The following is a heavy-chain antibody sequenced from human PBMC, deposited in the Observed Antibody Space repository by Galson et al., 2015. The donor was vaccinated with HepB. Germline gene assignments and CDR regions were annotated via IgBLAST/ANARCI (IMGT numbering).Heavy chain of an antibody. V-gene: IGHV3-53*01. J-gene: IGHJ4*02. D-gene: IGHD2-15*01. CDR2: IYSGGHA. CDR1: GFTVSKSY. CDR3: ASPFCIGGNCYPLWY. Sequence: SLRLSCAVSGFTVSKSYVSWVRQAPGKGLEWLSVIYSGGHAFYADSVQGRFTISRDTSKNTVYLQMRSLRAEDTAVYYCASPFCIGGNCYPLWYGGQGTLVTVSS.